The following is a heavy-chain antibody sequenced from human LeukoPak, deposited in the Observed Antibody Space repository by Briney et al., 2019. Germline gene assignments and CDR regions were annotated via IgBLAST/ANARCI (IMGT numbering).Heavy chain of an antibody. V-gene: IGHV3-43D*03. CDR2: ISWDGGSS. CDR1: GFNFDEYA. Sequence: GGSLRLSCAASGFNFDEYAMHWVLQAPGKGLEWVSLISWDGGSSFYADSVKGRFTISRDNSKSSLFLHMKSLRPEDTALYYCAKDAQYDILERWGQGTLVTVSS. CDR3: AKDAQYDILER. J-gene: IGHJ4*02. D-gene: IGHD3-9*01.